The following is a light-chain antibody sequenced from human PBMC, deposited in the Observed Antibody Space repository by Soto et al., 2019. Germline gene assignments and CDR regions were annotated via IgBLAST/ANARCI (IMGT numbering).Light chain of an antibody. CDR2: SAY. V-gene: IGKV3-15*01. J-gene: IGKJ1*01. CDR1: QSISDT. Sequence: ELVLTQSPATLSVSPGGRATLSCRTSQSISDTLAWYQQKPGQAPRILIYSAYRRATGFQDRFSGSGSGTDFTLTISSMQSEDSAVYYCQKYENWPWTFGQGTKVDI. CDR3: QKYENWPWT.